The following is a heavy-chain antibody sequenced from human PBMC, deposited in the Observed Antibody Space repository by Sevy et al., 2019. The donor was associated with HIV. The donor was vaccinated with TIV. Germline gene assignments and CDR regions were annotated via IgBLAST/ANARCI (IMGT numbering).Heavy chain of an antibody. CDR2: LSFGCGEI. D-gene: IGHD2-8*01. V-gene: IGHV3-23*01. J-gene: IGHJ4*02. Sequence: GGSLRPSCAASGFTFSKYSMSWVRQPPGKGLEWVSTLSFGCGEINYAHSVKGRFTISRDNSKSSVYLQMNNLRPEDTAVYYCAREGCTKPHDYWGQGTLVTVSS. CDR3: AREGCTKPHDY. CDR1: GFTFSKYS.